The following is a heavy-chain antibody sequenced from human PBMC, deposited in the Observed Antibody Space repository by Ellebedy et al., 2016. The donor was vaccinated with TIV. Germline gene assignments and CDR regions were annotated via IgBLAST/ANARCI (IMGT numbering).Heavy chain of an antibody. J-gene: IGHJ6*02. CDR1: GYTFTDYY. CDR2: INPNSGGT. CDR3: ARAASSGWYYYYGMDV. Sequence: ASVKVSXXASGYTFTDYYMHWVRQAPGQGLEWMGWINPNSGGTNYAQKFQGRVTMTRDTSISTAYMELSRLRSDDTAVYYCARAASSGWYYYYGMDVWGQGTTVTVSS. V-gene: IGHV1-2*02. D-gene: IGHD6-19*01.